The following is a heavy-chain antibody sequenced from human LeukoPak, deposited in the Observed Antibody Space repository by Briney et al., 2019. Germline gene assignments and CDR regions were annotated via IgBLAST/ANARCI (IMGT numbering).Heavy chain of an antibody. CDR3: ARDRQWLVDH. J-gene: IGHJ5*02. CDR2: VYVTGST. Sequence: PSETLSLTCTVSGGSISSGGYYWSWIRQPAGKGLEWIGRVYVTGSTNLNPALQSRVTMSVDTSKNQFSLKLTSVTAADTAVYYCARDRQWLVDHWGQGTLVTVSS. V-gene: IGHV4-61*02. CDR1: GGSISSGGYY. D-gene: IGHD6-19*01.